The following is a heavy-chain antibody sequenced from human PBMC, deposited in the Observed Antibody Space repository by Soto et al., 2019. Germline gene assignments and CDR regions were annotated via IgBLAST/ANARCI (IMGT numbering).Heavy chain of an antibody. V-gene: IGHV3-11*06. CDR1: GFTFGDSY. CDR3: VRGGGGGLFDP. J-gene: IGHJ5*02. D-gene: IGHD2-15*01. Sequence: SLRLSCAGSGFTFGDSYMIWIRQAPGKGLEWLSYISPGSRYPAYADSVKGRFTISRDNAKRSLYLQMMSLTAEDTAIYYCVRGGGGGLFDPWGQGTMVTVSS. CDR2: ISPGSRYP.